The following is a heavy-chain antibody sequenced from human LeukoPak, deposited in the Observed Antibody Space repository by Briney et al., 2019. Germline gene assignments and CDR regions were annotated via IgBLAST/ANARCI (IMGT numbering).Heavy chain of an antibody. Sequence: SETLSLTCTVSGGSISSYYWNWIRQPPGKGLEWIGYIYYSESTIYNPSLKSRVTISVDTSKNQFSLELSSVTAADTAVYYCARRDGSGYYGYYFDYWGQGTLVTVSS. J-gene: IGHJ4*02. CDR2: IYYSEST. D-gene: IGHD3-22*01. CDR1: GGSISSYY. CDR3: ARRDGSGYYGYYFDY. V-gene: IGHV4-59*01.